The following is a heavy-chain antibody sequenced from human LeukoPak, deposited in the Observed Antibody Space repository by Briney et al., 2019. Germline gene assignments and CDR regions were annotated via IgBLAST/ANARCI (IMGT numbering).Heavy chain of an antibody. CDR1: GGSISSSSYY. Sequence: SETLSLTCTVSGGSISSSSYYWGWIRQPPGKGLEWIVSIYYTGSTYYNPSLKSRVTISVDTSKNQFSLKLSSVTAADTAVYYCARQGRVTTTSYYYYGMDVWGQGTTVTVSS. V-gene: IGHV4-39*01. CDR3: ARQGRVTTTSYYYYGMDV. J-gene: IGHJ6*02. D-gene: IGHD4-11*01. CDR2: IYYTGST.